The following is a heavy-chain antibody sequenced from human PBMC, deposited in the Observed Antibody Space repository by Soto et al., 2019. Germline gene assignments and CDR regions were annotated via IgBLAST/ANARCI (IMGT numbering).Heavy chain of an antibody. CDR2: ISGSGGST. J-gene: IGHJ5*02. CDR3: AKSPTYYYCSRSSKTKSWFDP. V-gene: IGHV3-23*01. CDR1: GFTFSSYA. D-gene: IGHD3-10*01. Sequence: GGSLRLSCAASGFTFSSYAMSWVRQAPGKELEWVSAISGSGGSTYYADSVKGRFTISRDNSKNTMYLQMNSLRAEDPAGYYYAKSPTYYYCSRSSKTKSWFDPSGPGTLVTVCS.